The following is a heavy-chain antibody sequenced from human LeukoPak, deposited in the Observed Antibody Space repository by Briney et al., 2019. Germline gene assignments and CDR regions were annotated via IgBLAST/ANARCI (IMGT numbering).Heavy chain of an antibody. V-gene: IGHV1-8*02. CDR1: GYTFTGYY. Sequence: ASVKVSCKASGYTFTGYYMHWVRQAPGQGLEWMGWMNPNSGNTGYAQKFQGRVTMTRNTSISTAYMELSSLRSEDTAVYYCAREYCSSTSCYVRWFDPWGQGTLVTVSS. J-gene: IGHJ5*02. D-gene: IGHD2-2*01. CDR2: MNPNSGNT. CDR3: AREYCSSTSCYVRWFDP.